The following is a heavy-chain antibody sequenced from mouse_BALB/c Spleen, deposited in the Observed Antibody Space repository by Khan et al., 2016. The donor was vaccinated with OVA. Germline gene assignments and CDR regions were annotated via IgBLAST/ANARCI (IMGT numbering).Heavy chain of an antibody. CDR3: TRLAYYYVTGGFAY. CDR2: VSPGGGYT. CDR1: GFTFSTYG. V-gene: IGHV5-6*01. J-gene: IGHJ3*01. Sequence: EVELVESGGDLVKPGGSLKLSCAASGFTFSTYGMSWVRQTPDKRLEWVATVSPGGGYTYYPDSVKGRFTISRDNAKNTLYLQMSGLKSEDTALFNFTRLAYYYVTGGFAYWGQGTLVTVSA. D-gene: IGHD1-1*01.